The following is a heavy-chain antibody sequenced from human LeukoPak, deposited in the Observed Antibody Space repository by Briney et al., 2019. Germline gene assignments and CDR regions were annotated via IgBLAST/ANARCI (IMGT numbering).Heavy chain of an antibody. J-gene: IGHJ4*02. CDR3: ARGAVGSSRDFDY. V-gene: IGHV4-34*01. CDR2: INHSGST. CDR1: GGSFSGYY. Sequence: SETLSLTCAVYGGSFSGYYWSWIRQPPGKGLEWIGEINHSGSTNYNPSLKSRVTISVDTPKNQFSLKLSSVTAADTAVYYCARGAVGSSRDFDYWGQGTLVTVSS. D-gene: IGHD6-6*01.